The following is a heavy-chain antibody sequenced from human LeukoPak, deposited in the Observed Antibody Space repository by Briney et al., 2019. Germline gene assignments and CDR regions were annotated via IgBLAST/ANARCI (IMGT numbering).Heavy chain of an antibody. V-gene: IGHV3-7*01. CDR2: IKQDGSEK. D-gene: IGHD1-26*01. J-gene: IGHJ4*02. CDR3: ARLHSGFDY. Sequence: SGGSLRLSCVAYGLTFSSYWISWVRQAPGKGLEWVANIKQDGSEKYYVDSVKGRFTISRDNAKNSLYLQMSSLRAEDTAVYYCARLHSGFDYWGQGTLVTASS. CDR1: GLTFSSYW.